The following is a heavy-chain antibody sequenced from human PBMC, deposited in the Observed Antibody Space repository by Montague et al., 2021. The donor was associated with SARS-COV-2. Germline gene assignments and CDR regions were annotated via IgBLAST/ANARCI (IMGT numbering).Heavy chain of an antibody. D-gene: IGHD5-24*01. Sequence: CAISGDSVTVTWNSGADRKNTRLNSIHVRRTYSYSCKRKNKYAISVKSRITVNPDTSKNQFSLLLNSVTPEDTAVYYCARGWQKRFDPWGQGTLVTVSS. CDR3: ARGWQKRFDP. CDR1: GDSVTVTWN. J-gene: IGHJ5*02. CDR2: YSYSCKRKN. V-gene: IGHV6-1*01.